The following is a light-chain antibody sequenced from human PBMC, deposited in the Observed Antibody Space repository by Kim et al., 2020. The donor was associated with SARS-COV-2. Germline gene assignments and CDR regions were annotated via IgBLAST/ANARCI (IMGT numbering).Light chain of an antibody. V-gene: IGLV1-44*01. J-gene: IGLJ2*01. CDR2: ASD. CDR3: SVWDGSLQDVL. CDR1: SSNIGRNA. Sequence: GQRVTISCSGSSSNIGRNAVNWYQQLPGAAPKLLIYASDQRPSGVPDRFSGSKSGSSASLAISGLQSDDEADYYCSVWDGSLQDVLFGGGTKLTVL.